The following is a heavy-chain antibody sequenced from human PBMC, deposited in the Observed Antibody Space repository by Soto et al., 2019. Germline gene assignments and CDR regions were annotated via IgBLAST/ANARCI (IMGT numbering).Heavy chain of an antibody. Sequence: PSETLSLTCTVSGGSISSYYWGWIRQPPGKGLEWIGYIYYSGSTNYNPSLKSRVTISVDTSKNQFSLKLSSVTAADTSVYYCARDNGYSYGYTLDHWGQGTLVPSPQ. V-gene: IGHV4-59*01. D-gene: IGHD5-18*01. J-gene: IGHJ4*02. CDR1: GGSISSYY. CDR2: IYYSGST. CDR3: ARDNGYSYGYTLDH.